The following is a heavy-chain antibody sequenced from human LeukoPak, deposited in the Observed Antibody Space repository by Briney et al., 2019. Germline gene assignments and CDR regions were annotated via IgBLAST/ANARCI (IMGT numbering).Heavy chain of an antibody. CDR3: ARRRRYSGYGDLDY. V-gene: IGHV4-34*01. CDR2: INHSGST. CDR1: GGSFSGYY. J-gene: IGHJ4*02. Sequence: SETQSLTCAVYGGSFSGYYWSWIRQPPGKGLEWIGEINHSGSTNYNPSLKSRVTISVDTSKNQFSLKLSSVTAADTAVYYCARRRRYSGYGDLDYWGQGTLVTVSS. D-gene: IGHD5-12*01.